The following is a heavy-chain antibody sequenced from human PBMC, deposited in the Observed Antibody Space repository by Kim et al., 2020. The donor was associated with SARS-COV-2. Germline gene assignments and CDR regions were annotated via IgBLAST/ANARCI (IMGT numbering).Heavy chain of an antibody. D-gene: IGHD3-3*01. V-gene: IGHV3-48*03. CDR2: IGSGGSTI. Sequence: GGSLRLSCAASGFTFSNYEMNWVRQAPGNGLEWVSYIGSGGSTIYHADSVKGRFTISRDDAKNSLYLQMNSLRADDTAVYYCARGTILRSWGQGALVTVSS. CDR3: ARGTILRS. J-gene: IGHJ5*02. CDR1: GFTFSNYE.